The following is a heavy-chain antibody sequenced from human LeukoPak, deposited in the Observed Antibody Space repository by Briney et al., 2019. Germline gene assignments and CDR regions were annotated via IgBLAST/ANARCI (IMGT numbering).Heavy chain of an antibody. Sequence: SETLSLTCAVSGGSVSSGNWWNWVRQPPGKGLEWIGEIYHNGTTNYNPSLKSRVTVSLDTSKNQFSLKLTSVTAADTAVYYCARLPINAEADYWGQGTLVTVSS. CDR2: IYHNGTT. CDR3: ARLPINAEADY. CDR1: GGSVSSGNW. J-gene: IGHJ4*02. V-gene: IGHV4-4*02.